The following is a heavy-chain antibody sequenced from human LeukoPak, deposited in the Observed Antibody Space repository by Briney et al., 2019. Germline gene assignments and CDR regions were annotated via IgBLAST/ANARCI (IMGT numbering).Heavy chain of an antibody. Sequence: GGSLRLSCAASGFTFSSYAMHWVRQAPGKGLEWVAVISYDGSNKYYADSVKGRFTISRDNSKNTLYLQMNSLRAEDTAVYYCAKESEWMRENYFDYWGQGTLVTVSS. D-gene: IGHD3-3*01. CDR1: GFTFSSYA. J-gene: IGHJ4*02. CDR2: ISYDGSNK. V-gene: IGHV3-30-3*01. CDR3: AKESEWMRENYFDY.